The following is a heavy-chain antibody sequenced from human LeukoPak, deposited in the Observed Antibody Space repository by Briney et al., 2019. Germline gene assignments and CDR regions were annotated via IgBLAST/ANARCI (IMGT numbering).Heavy chain of an antibody. D-gene: IGHD3-10*01. J-gene: IGHJ4*02. CDR1: GFTFSSYW. Sequence: PGGSLRLSCAASGFTFSSYWMSWVRQAPGKGLEWVANMQPDGGEKYYVDSVKGRFTISRDNAKNSLYLQMNSLRAEDTAVYYCARETPYGSLTFDYWGQGTRVAVSS. CDR3: ARETPYGSLTFDY. CDR2: MQPDGGEK. V-gene: IGHV3-7*03.